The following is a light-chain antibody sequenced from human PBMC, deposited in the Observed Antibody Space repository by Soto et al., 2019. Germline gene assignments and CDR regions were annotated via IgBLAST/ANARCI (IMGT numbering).Light chain of an antibody. CDR3: QEYDTYHT. CDR2: GAS. Sequence: IVITQSPATLSVCTGERATLSFRASQSVSSNLAWYQQKPGQAPRLLIYGASTRATGIPARFSGSGSGTEFTLTISGLQPDDFATYFCQEYDTYHTFCQGTKVDI. J-gene: IGKJ2*01. CDR1: QSVSSN. V-gene: IGKV3-15*01.